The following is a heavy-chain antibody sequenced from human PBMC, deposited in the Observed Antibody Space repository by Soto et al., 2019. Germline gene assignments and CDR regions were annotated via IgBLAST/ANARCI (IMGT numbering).Heavy chain of an antibody. CDR2: INHSGST. CDR3: ARGLVDYGGKRGKRFDP. Sequence: SETLSLTCAVYGGSFGGYYWSWIRQPPGKGLEWIGEINHSGSTNYNPSLKSRVTISVDTSKNQFSLKLSSVTAADTAVYYCARGLVDYGGKRGKRFDPWGQGTLVTVSS. V-gene: IGHV4-34*01. D-gene: IGHD4-17*01. J-gene: IGHJ5*02. CDR1: GGSFGGYY.